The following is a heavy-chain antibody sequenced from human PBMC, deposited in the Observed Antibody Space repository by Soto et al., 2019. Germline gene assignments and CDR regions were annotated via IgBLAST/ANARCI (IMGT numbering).Heavy chain of an antibody. D-gene: IGHD3-10*01. Sequence: SETLSLTCAVSGGTISSSLYYWGWIRQPPGKGLEWIGSIYYSGNTYYNPPLKSRVTISVDRSKNQFSLKLSSVTAADTAVYYCARLSMFRGVIVNIDYWGQGNLVTVSS. CDR3: ARLSMFRGVIVNIDY. CDR2: IYYSGNT. CDR1: GGTISSSLYY. V-gene: IGHV4-39*01. J-gene: IGHJ4*02.